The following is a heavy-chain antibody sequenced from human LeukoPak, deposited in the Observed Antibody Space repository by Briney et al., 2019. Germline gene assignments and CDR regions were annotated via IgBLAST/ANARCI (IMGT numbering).Heavy chain of an antibody. V-gene: IGHV3-30*02. CDR1: GFTFSSYG. D-gene: IGHD3-10*01. Sequence: PGGSLRLSCAASGFTFSSYGMHWVRQAPGKGLEWVAFIRYDGSNKYYADSVKGRFTISRDNAKNTLYLQMNGLRAEDTAVYYCARALKILSTYYYGSGSYGGWFDPWGQGTLVTVSS. CDR3: ARALKILSTYYYGSGSYGGWFDP. J-gene: IGHJ5*02. CDR2: IRYDGSNK.